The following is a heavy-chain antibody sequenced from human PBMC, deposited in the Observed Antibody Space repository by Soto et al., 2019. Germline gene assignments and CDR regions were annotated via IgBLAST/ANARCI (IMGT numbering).Heavy chain of an antibody. CDR3: ARDGAVAGDTNFDY. Sequence: ASVKVSCKASGYTFTHYAMHWVRQAPGQRLEWMGWINTGNGDTKYSQKFQGRVTITTDTSASTAYMELSSLRSEDTAVYYCARDGAVAGDTNFDYWGQGTLVTVSS. V-gene: IGHV1-3*04. CDR1: GYTFTHYA. D-gene: IGHD6-19*01. CDR2: INTGNGDT. J-gene: IGHJ4*02.